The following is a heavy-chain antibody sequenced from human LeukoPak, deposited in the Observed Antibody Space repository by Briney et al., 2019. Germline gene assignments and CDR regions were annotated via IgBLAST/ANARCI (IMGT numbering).Heavy chain of an antibody. J-gene: IGHJ5*02. D-gene: IGHD6-19*01. CDR3: ARDHRYSYSSGWYWFDP. V-gene: IGHV3-21*01. CDR2: ISSSSNYI. CDR1: GFTFSSYS. Sequence: GGSLRLSCAASGFTFSSYSMNWVRQAPGKGPEWVSSISSSSNYIYYAGSVKGRSTISRDNAKNSLYLQMNSLRAEDTAVYYCARDHRYSYSSGWYWFDPWGQGTLVTVSS.